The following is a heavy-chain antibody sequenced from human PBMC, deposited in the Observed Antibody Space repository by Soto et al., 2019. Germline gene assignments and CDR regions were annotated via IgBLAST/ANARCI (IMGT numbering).Heavy chain of an antibody. V-gene: IGHV3-23*01. D-gene: IGHD3-10*01. CDR3: ANDFRSSWFGGFDY. CDR2: IRGNGGGT. J-gene: IGHJ4*02. CDR1: GFTLSNYA. Sequence: EMQLLESGGGLVQPGGSLRISCVASGFTLSNYAMSWVRQAPGKGLEWVSAIRGNGGGTYYADSVKGGFTISRDNSKNTLYLQMNSLRAEDTAVYYCANDFRSSWFGGFDYWGQGTLVTVAS.